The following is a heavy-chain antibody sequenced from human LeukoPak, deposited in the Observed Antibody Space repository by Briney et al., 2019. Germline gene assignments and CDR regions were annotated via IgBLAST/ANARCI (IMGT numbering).Heavy chain of an antibody. V-gene: IGHV4-34*01. J-gene: IGHJ5*02. D-gene: IGHD6-13*01. CDR2: INHSGST. Sequence: SETLSLTCAVYGVSFSGYYWSWIRQPPGKGLEWIGEINHSGSTNYNPSLKSRVTISVDTSKNQFSLKLSSVTAADTAVYYCARGQSIAAAGTIWFDPWGQGTLVTVSS. CDR1: GVSFSGYY. CDR3: ARGQSIAAAGTIWFDP.